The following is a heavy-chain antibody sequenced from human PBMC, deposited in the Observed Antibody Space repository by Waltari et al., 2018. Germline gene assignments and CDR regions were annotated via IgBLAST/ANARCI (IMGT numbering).Heavy chain of an antibody. J-gene: IGHJ3*02. CDR1: GYTFTGTS. Sequence: QVPLVQSGAEVKKPGASVKVSCKASGYTFTGTSMHWARQAPGQGLEWMGWINPNSCGTNYAQKFQGWVTMTRDTSISTAYMELSRLRSDDTAVYYCARGLGIAAAGGSAFDIWGQGTMVTVSS. D-gene: IGHD6-13*01. CDR2: INPNSCGT. CDR3: ARGLGIAAAGGSAFDI. V-gene: IGHV1-2*04.